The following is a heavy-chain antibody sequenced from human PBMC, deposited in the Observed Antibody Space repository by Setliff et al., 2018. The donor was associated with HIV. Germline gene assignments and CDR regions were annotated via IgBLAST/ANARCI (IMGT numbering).Heavy chain of an antibody. Sequence: PSETLSLTCAVSDGSISNYYWSWIRQPPGKGLEWIGYVSYSGNTNYNPSLKSRVTISIDTSKDRFFLKLNSVTAADTAIYYCARDLHQPGYFYYVDVWGKGTAVTVSS. CDR1: DGSISNYY. CDR3: ARDLHQPGYFYYVDV. CDR2: VSYSGNT. V-gene: IGHV4-59*01. D-gene: IGHD3-16*01. J-gene: IGHJ6*04.